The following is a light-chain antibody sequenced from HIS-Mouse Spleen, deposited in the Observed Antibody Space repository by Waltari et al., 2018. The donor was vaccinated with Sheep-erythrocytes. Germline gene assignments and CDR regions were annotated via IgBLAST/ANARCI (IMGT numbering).Light chain of an antibody. Sequence: SYELTQPPSVSVSPGQTASNTCSGDKLGDKYACWYQQKPGHAPVLVIYPDSKRPSGIPERFSGSNSGNTATLTISGTQAMDEADYYCQAWDSSTVVFGGGTKLTVL. CDR2: PDS. J-gene: IGLJ2*01. V-gene: IGLV3-1*01. CDR3: QAWDSSTVV. CDR1: KLGDKY.